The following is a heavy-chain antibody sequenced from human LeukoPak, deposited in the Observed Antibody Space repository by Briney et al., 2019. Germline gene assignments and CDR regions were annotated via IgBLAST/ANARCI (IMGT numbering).Heavy chain of an antibody. V-gene: IGHV3-13*01. J-gene: IGHJ4*02. Sequence: PGGSLRLSCAASGFTFSSYDFHWVRQAAGKGLEWVSAIGTGGDTYYLDSVKGRFTISRESAKNSLYLQMDSLRAGDTAVYYCARDPWFNYYDNSAFDYWGQGTLVTVSS. CDR2: IGTGGDT. CDR1: GFTFSSYD. D-gene: IGHD3-22*01. CDR3: ARDPWFNYYDNSAFDY.